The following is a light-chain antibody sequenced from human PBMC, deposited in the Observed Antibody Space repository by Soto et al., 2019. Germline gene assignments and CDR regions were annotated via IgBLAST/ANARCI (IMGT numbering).Light chain of an antibody. J-gene: IGKJ1*01. CDR1: QEIRSSS. V-gene: IGKV3-20*01. Sequence: LTQSPGTLSLSRGEGATLSGRAIQEIRSSSVAWYRKTPGQAPRILIYGTSNKGTGIPDRFRGSGSGTDFPLTIHRLEPEDFAVYYCQEFGGWWPVGQDTVVGI. CDR2: GTS. CDR3: QEFGGWWP.